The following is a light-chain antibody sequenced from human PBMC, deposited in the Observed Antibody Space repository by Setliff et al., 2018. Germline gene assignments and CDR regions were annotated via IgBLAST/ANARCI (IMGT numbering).Light chain of an antibody. J-gene: IGLJ2*01. Sequence: QSALTQPASVSGSPGQSITISCTGTSSDVGGYNYVSWYQRHPGKAPKRIIFDVSHRPSGVSNRFSGSKSGNTASLTISGLQAEDEADYYCSSYRDRSDVAFGGGTKGTVL. CDR1: SSDVGGYNY. CDR2: DVS. CDR3: SSYRDRSDVA. V-gene: IGLV2-14*03.